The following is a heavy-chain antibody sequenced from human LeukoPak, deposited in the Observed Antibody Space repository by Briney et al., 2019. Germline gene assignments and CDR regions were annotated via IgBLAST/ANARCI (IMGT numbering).Heavy chain of an antibody. CDR2: IYSGGNT. V-gene: IGHV3-66*04. Sequence: GGSLRLSCAASGFTVSSNYMSWVRQAPGKGLEWVSVIYSGGNTYYADSVKGRFTISRDNSKNTVHLQMNSLRVEDTAVYYCARLRGEAGTHLGHDYWGQGTLVTVSS. CDR3: ARLRGEAGTHLGHDY. J-gene: IGHJ4*02. CDR1: GFTVSSNY. D-gene: IGHD6-13*01.